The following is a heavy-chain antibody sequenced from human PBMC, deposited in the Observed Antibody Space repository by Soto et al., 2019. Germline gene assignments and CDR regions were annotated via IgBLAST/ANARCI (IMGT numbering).Heavy chain of an antibody. CDR2: TYFRSKWYN. CDR1: GDSVSGNTAS. V-gene: IGHV6-1*01. D-gene: IGHD5-12*01. CDR3: AKGDNLGPKTGYAFDP. J-gene: IGHJ5*02. Sequence: SQTLSLPCAISGDSVSGNTASWNWIRQSPSRGLEWLGRTYFRSKWYNDYAVSVKSRIIINPDTSNNQFSLQLNSVTPEDTAVYFCAKGDNLGPKTGYAFDPWGQGIMVTVSS.